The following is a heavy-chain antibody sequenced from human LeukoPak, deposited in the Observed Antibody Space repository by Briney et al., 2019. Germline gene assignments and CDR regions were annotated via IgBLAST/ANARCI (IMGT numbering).Heavy chain of an antibody. CDR2: INPSGGST. Sequence: ASVKVSCKASGYTFTSYYMHWVRQAPGQGLEWMGIINPSGGSTSYAQKFQGRVTMTTDTSTSTAYMELSSLRSEDTAVYYCARSPLVGYGNYYYMDVWGKGTTVTISS. CDR1: GYTFTSYY. CDR3: ARSPLVGYGNYYYMDV. D-gene: IGHD5-12*01. J-gene: IGHJ6*03. V-gene: IGHV1-46*01.